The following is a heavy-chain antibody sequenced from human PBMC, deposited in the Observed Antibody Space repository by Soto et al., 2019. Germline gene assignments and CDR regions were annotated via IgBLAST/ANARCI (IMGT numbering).Heavy chain of an antibody. CDR2: ISGSGRST. Sequence: PGGSLRLSCAASGFTFSSYAMSWVRQAPGKGLEWVSAISGSGRSTDYADSVEGRFTISRDNSKNTLYLQMSSLRAEDTAVYYCAKAGGIAVPGSHLDYWGQGTLVTVSS. J-gene: IGHJ4*02. D-gene: IGHD6-19*01. CDR3: AKAGGIAVPGSHLDY. CDR1: GFTFSSYA. V-gene: IGHV3-23*01.